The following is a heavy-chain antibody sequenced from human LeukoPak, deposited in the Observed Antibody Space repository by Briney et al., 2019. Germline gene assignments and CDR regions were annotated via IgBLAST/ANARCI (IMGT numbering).Heavy chain of an antibody. CDR2: IYYSGST. J-gene: IGHJ4*02. V-gene: IGHV4-61*08. CDR1: GGSISSGGYY. D-gene: IGHD3-10*01. Sequence: SQTLSLTCTVSGGSISSGGYYWSWIRQPPGKGLEWIGYIYYSGSTNYNPSLKSRVTISVDTSKNQFSLKLSSVTAADTAVYYCAGLYYYGSGSDFDYWGQGTLVTVSS. CDR3: AGLYYYGSGSDFDY.